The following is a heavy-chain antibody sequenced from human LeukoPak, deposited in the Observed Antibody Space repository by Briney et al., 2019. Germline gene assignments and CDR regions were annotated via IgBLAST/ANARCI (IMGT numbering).Heavy chain of an antibody. CDR2: IYYSGST. J-gene: IGHJ4*02. Sequence: SETLSLTCTVSGGSIRSSYYYWGWIRQPPGKGLEWIGYIYYSGSTYYNPSLKSRVTISVDTSKNLFSLKLSSVTAADTAVYYCARAVIPYNWNEPLGYWGQGTLVTVSS. D-gene: IGHD1-1*01. CDR1: GGSIRSSYYY. CDR3: ARAVIPYNWNEPLGY. V-gene: IGHV4-31*03.